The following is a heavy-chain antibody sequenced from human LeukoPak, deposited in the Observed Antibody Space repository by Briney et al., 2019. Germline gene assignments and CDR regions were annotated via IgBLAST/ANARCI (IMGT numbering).Heavy chain of an antibody. CDR2: IYYSGST. J-gene: IGHJ4*02. V-gene: IGHV4-59*01. Sequence: SGTLSLTCTVSGGSISSYYWSWIRQPPGKGLEWIGYIYYSGSTNYNPSLKSRVTISVDTSKNQFSLKLSSVTAADTAVYYCARGGQENYDILTGYYNHAFDYWGQGTLVTVSS. CDR1: GGSISSYY. D-gene: IGHD3-9*01. CDR3: ARGGQENYDILTGYYNHAFDY.